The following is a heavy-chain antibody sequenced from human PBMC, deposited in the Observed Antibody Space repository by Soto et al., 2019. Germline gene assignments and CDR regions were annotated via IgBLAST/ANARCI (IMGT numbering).Heavy chain of an antibody. CDR2: TYYRSQWNN. J-gene: IGHJ6*02. V-gene: IGHV6-1*01. CDR3: TRMRYSSSSVSVADYGIDV. D-gene: IGHD6-6*01. Sequence: PSQTLSLTCAISGDSVSSNSAAWNWIRQSPSRGLEWLGRTYYRSQWNNDYAVSMKSRIIINPDTSKNQISLQMNSVTPEDTAVYYCTRMRYSSSSVSVADYGIDVWAQGTTDTGSS. CDR1: GDSVSSNSAA.